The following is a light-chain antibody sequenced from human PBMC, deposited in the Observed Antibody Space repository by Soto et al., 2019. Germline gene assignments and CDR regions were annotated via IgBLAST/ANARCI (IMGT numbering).Light chain of an antibody. CDR3: QQYGGSTIFT. Sequence: EIVLTQSPGTLSLSQGERATLSCRASQSVSSSNLAWYYQKPGQPPRLLIFGASSRATGIPDRFSGSGSGTDFTLTISRVEPEDFAMYYCQQYGGSTIFTFCQGTKLEI. CDR1: QSVSSSN. CDR2: GAS. J-gene: IGKJ2*01. V-gene: IGKV3-20*01.